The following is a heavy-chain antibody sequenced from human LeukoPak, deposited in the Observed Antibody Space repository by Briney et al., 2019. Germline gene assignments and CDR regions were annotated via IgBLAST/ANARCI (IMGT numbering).Heavy chain of an antibody. D-gene: IGHD3-22*01. V-gene: IGHV3-23*01. CDR3: AKSGSYYYDSSGLDY. CDR1: GFTFSSYA. Sequence: GGSLRLSCAASGFTFSSYAMSWVRQAPGKGLEWVSAISGSGGSTYHADSVKGRFTISRDNSKNTLYLQMNSLRAEDTAVYYCAKSGSYYYDSSGLDYWGQGTLVTVSS. CDR2: ISGSGGST. J-gene: IGHJ4*02.